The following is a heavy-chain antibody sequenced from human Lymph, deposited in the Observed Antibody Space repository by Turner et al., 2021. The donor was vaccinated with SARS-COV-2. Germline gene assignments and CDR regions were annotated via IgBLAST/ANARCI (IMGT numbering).Heavy chain of an antibody. Sequence: EVQLLESGGGLVQHRGSLRLPCAASGFTFSSYAMSWVREAPGKGREWVSAIGGSGGSTYYADSLKGRFTISRDNSKNTLYLQMNSLRAEYTAVYYCAKGGGWVYHLGVYFDYWGQGTLVTVSS. D-gene: IGHD2-2*01. CDR3: AKGGGWVYHLGVYFDY. V-gene: IGHV3-23*01. CDR2: IGGSGGST. CDR1: GFTFSSYA. J-gene: IGHJ4*02.